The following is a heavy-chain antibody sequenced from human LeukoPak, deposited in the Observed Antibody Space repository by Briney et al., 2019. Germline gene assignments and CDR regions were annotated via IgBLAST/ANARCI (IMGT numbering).Heavy chain of an antibody. Sequence: GSLSLSCAASGFTFSIYGMSWVRQAPGKGLEWVSAISGSGGSTYYADSVKGRFTISRDNSKNTLYLQMNSLRAEDTAVYYCAKGNSGTYSYYYYMDVWGKGTTVTISS. J-gene: IGHJ6*03. D-gene: IGHD1-26*01. CDR1: GFTFSIYG. CDR3: AKGNSGTYSYYYYMDV. V-gene: IGHV3-23*01. CDR2: ISGSGGST.